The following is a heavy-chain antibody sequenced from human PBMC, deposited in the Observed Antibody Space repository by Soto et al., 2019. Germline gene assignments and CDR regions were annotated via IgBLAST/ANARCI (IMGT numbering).Heavy chain of an antibody. D-gene: IGHD3-3*01. J-gene: IGHJ6*02. CDR1: GGSISSSSYY. Sequence: SETLSLTCTVSGGSISSSSYYWGWVRQPPGKGLEWIGAISYGGSTYHNPSLRSRVTISVDTSKSQFSLDLTSVTAADTAVYYCARADDFWSGYVGMDVWGQGTTVTVSS. CDR3: ARADDFWSGYVGMDV. CDR2: ISYGGST. V-gene: IGHV4-39*01.